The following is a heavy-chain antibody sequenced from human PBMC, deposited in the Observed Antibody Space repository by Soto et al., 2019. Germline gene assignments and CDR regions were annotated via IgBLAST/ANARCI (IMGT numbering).Heavy chain of an antibody. CDR2: IIPIFGTA. CDR1: GGTFRSNA. Sequence: ASVKLSCKDSGGTFRSNAISWVRQAPKQGLEWMGGIIPIFGTANYAQKFQGRVTITADESTSTAYMELSSLRSEDTAVYYCARGATGRDYYYYGMDVWGQGTTVTVSS. J-gene: IGHJ6*02. V-gene: IGHV1-69*13. CDR3: ARGATGRDYYYYGMDV. D-gene: IGHD1-1*01.